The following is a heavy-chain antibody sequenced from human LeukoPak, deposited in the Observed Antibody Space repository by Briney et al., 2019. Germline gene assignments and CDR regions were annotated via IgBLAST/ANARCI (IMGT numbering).Heavy chain of an antibody. D-gene: IGHD3-22*01. J-gene: IGHJ4*02. V-gene: IGHV4-59*12. Sequence: SETLSLTCTVSGGSISSYYWSWIRQPPGKGLEWIGYIYYSGSTNYNPSLKSRVTISVDTSKNQFSLKLSSVTAADTAVYYCARDYYDSSETDYWGQGTLVTVSS. CDR1: GGSISSYY. CDR2: IYYSGST. CDR3: ARDYYDSSETDY.